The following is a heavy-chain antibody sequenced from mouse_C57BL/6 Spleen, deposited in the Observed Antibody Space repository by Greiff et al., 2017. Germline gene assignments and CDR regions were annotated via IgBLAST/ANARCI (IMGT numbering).Heavy chain of an antibody. Sequence: QVQLKESGAELVMPGASVKLSCKASGYTFTSYWMHWVKQRPGQGLEWIGEIDPSDSYTNYNQKFKGKSTLTVDKSSSTAYMQLSSLTSEDSAVYYCARGRITTKYFDVWGTGTTVTVSS. CDR2: IDPSDSYT. V-gene: IGHV1-69*01. J-gene: IGHJ1*03. CDR1: GYTFTSYW. D-gene: IGHD1-1*01. CDR3: ARGRITTKYFDV.